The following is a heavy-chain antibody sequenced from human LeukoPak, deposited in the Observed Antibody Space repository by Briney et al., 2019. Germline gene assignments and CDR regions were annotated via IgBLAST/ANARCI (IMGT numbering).Heavy chain of an antibody. Sequence: GGSLRLSCAASGFTFSSYGMHWVRQAPGKGLEWVAVIWYDGSNKYYADSVKGRFTISRDNSKNTLYLQMNSLRAEDTAVYYCAREPPFGELLFFYGMDVWGQGTTVTVSS. CDR2: IWYDGSNK. CDR3: AREPPFGELLFFYGMDV. CDR1: GFTFSSYG. V-gene: IGHV3-33*01. J-gene: IGHJ6*02. D-gene: IGHD3-10*01.